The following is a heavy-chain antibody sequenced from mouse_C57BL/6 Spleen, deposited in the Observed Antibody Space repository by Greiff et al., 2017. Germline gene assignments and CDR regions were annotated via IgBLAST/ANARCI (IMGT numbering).Heavy chain of an antibody. J-gene: IGHJ3*01. CDR2: FHPYNDDT. CDR1: GYTFTTYP. V-gene: IGHV1-47*01. D-gene: IGHD1-1*01. CDR3: ARRDYGSSYGFAY. Sequence: QVQLQQSGAELVKPGASVKMSCKASGYTFTTYPIEWMKQNHGKSLEWIGNFHPYNDDTKYNEKFKGKATLTVEKPSSTVYLVLSRLPSADSSVYYCARRDYGSSYGFAYWGQGTLVTVSA.